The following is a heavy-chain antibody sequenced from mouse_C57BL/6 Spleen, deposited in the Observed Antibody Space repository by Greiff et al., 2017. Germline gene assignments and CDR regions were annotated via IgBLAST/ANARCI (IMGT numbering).Heavy chain of an antibody. D-gene: IGHD2-4*01. CDR2: ISSGGDYI. CDR3: TREDDYDTWFAY. J-gene: IGHJ3*01. CDR1: GFTFSSYA. Sequence: EVQRVESGEGLVKPGGSLKLSCAASGFTFSSYAMSWVRQTPEKRLEWVAYISSGGDYIYYADTVKGRFTISRDNARNTLYLQMSSLKSEDTAMYYCTREDDYDTWFAYWGQGTLVTVSA. V-gene: IGHV5-9-1*02.